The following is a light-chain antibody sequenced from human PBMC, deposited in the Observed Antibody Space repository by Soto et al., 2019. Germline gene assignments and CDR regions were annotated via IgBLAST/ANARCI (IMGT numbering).Light chain of an antibody. CDR2: DAS. J-gene: IGKJ1*01. V-gene: IGKV3-11*01. CDR3: QQYGNSPQM. Sequence: EIVLTQSPGTLSLSPGERATLSCRASQSVSSYLGWYQQKPGQAPRLLIYDASNRATGIPARFSASGSGTDFTLTISRLEPEDFAVYYRQQYGNSPQMFGQGTKVDIK. CDR1: QSVSSY.